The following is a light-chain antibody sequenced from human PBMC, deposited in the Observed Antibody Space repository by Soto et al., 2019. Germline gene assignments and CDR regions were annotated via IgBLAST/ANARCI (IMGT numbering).Light chain of an antibody. CDR2: KAS. CDR3: QQYQIYSGT. Sequence: DIQMTQSPSTLSASVGDRVTLTCRASQTIDSWLAWYQQRPGKPPNLLIYKASTLASGVPSRFSGSGAGTEFTLTINSLQPDDFATYYCQQYQIYSGTFGQGTKVDIK. CDR1: QTIDSW. J-gene: IGKJ1*01. V-gene: IGKV1-5*03.